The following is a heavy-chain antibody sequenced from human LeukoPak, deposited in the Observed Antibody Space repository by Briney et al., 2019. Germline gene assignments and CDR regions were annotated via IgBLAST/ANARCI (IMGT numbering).Heavy chain of an antibody. J-gene: IGHJ6*02. CDR3: AGVRCSGGSCYSVYYYYGMDV. D-gene: IGHD2-15*01. Sequence: GSLRLSCAASGFTFSSYWMSWVRQAPGKGLEWIGSIYYSGSTYYNPSLKSRVTISVDTSKNQFSLKLSSVTAADTAVYYCAGVRCSGGSCYSVYYYYGMDVWGQGTTVTVSS. V-gene: IGHV4-39*07. CDR1: GFTFSSYW. CDR2: IYYSGST.